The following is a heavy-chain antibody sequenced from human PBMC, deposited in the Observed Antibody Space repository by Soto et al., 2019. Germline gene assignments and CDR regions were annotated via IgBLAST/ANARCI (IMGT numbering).Heavy chain of an antibody. CDR2: ISSDGSNK. V-gene: IGHV3-30*03. CDR3: ARDPNYYGSGSYYYYYGMDV. Sequence: QVQLVESGGGVVQPGRSLRLSCAASGFTFSSYGMHWVRQAPGKGLEWVAVISSDGSNKYYADSVKGRFTISRDNSKNSLYLQMNSLRAEDTAVYYCARDPNYYGSGSYYYYYGMDVWGQGTTVTVSS. D-gene: IGHD3-10*01. CDR1: GFTFSSYG. J-gene: IGHJ6*02.